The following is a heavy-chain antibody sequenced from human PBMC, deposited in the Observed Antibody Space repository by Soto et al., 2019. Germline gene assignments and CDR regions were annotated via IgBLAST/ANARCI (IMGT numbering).Heavy chain of an antibody. J-gene: IGHJ4*02. CDR2: INAGIGKT. D-gene: IGHD4-17*01. Sequence: QGQLVQSGAEVKKPGASVKVSCGTSGFSFTSYSFHWVRQAPAQGLQWMGWINAGIGKTKYSQQFQGRVTFSWDTSANTVYMELSRLTSEETDVFYCARWIDNGYFDKWGQGTLVTVSA. V-gene: IGHV1-3*01. CDR3: ARWIDNGYFDK. CDR1: GFSFTSYS.